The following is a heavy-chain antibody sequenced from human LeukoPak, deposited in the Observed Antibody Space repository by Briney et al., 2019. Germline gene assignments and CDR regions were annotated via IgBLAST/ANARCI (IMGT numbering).Heavy chain of an antibody. V-gene: IGHV3-23*01. Sequence: GGSLRLSCEASGFTFGSHAMYWVRQAPGEGLEWVAGIFGSGGSPHYADSVKGRFTISRDNSRNTVYLQINSLRAEDTAVYYCGKTTVGYSSGQKPAWPVDYWGQGTLVTVSS. CDR3: GKTTVGYSSGQKPAWPVDY. CDR1: GFTFGSHA. D-gene: IGHD5-18*01. CDR2: IFGSGGSP. J-gene: IGHJ4*02.